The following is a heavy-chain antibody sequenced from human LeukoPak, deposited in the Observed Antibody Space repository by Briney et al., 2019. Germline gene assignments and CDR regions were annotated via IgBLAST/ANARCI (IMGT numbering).Heavy chain of an antibody. CDR3: ARGLLFGELRSPFDY. Sequence: GASVKVSCKASGYTFTGYYMHWVRQAPGQGLEWMGWINPNSGGTNYAQKFQGRVTMTRDTSISTAYMELSRLRSDDTAVYYCARGLLFGELRSPFDYWGQGTLVTVSS. CDR1: GYTFTGYY. V-gene: IGHV1-2*02. D-gene: IGHD3-16*01. CDR2: INPNSGGT. J-gene: IGHJ4*02.